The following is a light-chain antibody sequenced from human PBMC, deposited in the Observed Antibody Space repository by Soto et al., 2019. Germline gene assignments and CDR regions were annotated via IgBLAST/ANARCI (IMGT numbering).Light chain of an antibody. J-gene: IGKJ1*01. CDR1: QTLRRTY. Sequence: EIVLMQSPGTLSLSPGERATLSCRASQTLRRTYIAWYQQKPGQAPRVLIYGASKRATGIPDRFSGSGSGTDFTLTISSLQSEDFAVYYCQQYDNWPWTFGQGTKVDNK. V-gene: IGKV3-20*01. CDR2: GAS. CDR3: QQYDNWPWT.